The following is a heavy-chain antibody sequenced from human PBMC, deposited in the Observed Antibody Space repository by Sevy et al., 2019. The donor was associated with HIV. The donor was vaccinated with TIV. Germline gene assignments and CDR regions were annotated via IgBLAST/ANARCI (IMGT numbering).Heavy chain of an antibody. CDR1: GYTFTGYY. V-gene: IGHV1-2*02. CDR3: AGEGSVLLWFGELPATGDFDY. J-gene: IGHJ4*02. D-gene: IGHD3-10*01. CDR2: INPNSGGT. Sequence: ASVKVSCKASGYTFTGYYMHWVRQAPGQGLEWMGWINPNSGGTNYAQTFQGRVTMTRDTSISTAYMELSRLRSDDTAVYYCAGEGSVLLWFGELPATGDFDYWGQGTLVTVSS.